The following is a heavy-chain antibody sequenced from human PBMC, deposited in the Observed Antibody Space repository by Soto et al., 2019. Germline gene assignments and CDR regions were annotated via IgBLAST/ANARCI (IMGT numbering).Heavy chain of an antibody. CDR3: ARGTYYYDSSGYAFDI. V-gene: IGHV3-33*01. CDR2: IWYDGSNK. CDR1: GFTFSSYG. J-gene: IGHJ3*02. D-gene: IGHD3-22*01. Sequence: GGSLRLSCAASGFTFSSYGMHWVRQAPGKGLEWVAVIWYDGSNKYYADSVKGRFTISRDNSKNTLYLQMNSLRAEDTAVYYCARGTYYYDSSGYAFDIWGQGTMVTVSS.